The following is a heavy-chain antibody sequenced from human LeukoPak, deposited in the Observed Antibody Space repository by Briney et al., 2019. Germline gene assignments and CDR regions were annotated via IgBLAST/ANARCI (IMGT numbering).Heavy chain of an antibody. V-gene: IGHV4-59*08. J-gene: IGHJ3*02. Sequence: PSETLSLTCTVSVGSISSYYWSWIRQPPAKGLEWIGYIYYSGSTNYNPSLKSRVTISVDTSKNQFSLKLSSVPAADTAVYYCARHPSGSGWIRAAFDIWGQGTMVTVSS. CDR2: IYYSGST. CDR1: VGSISSYY. D-gene: IGHD6-19*01. CDR3: ARHPSGSGWIRAAFDI.